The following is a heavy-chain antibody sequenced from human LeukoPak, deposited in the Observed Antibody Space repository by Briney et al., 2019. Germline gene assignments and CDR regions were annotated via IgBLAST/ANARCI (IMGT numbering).Heavy chain of an antibody. V-gene: IGHV3-43*02. CDR1: GFTFDDYG. Sequence: GGSLRLSCAASGFTFDDYGMHWVRQAPGKGLEWVSFISGDGYSTYYADSVKGRFTISRDNSKDALYLQMNSLTTEDTAIYYCAKDRRTSGWSGDYYYGLDVWGQGTTVIVSS. J-gene: IGHJ6*02. CDR3: AKDRRTSGWSGDYYYGLDV. CDR2: ISGDGYST. D-gene: IGHD6-19*01.